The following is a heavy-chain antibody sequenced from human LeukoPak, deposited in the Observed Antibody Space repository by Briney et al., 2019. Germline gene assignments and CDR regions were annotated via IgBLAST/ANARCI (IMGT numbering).Heavy chain of an antibody. V-gene: IGHV1-2*02. D-gene: IGHD4-11*01. CDR3: ARDLTRLNVDDY. CDR2: INPNSGDT. Sequence: ASVKVSCKASGYTFTAYYIHLVRQAPGQGLEWMAWINPNSGDTNYAQKFLGRVTVTSDTSISTAYMELSRLTSDDTAVYYCARDLTRLNVDDYWGQGTLVTVSS. CDR1: GYTFTAYY. J-gene: IGHJ4*02.